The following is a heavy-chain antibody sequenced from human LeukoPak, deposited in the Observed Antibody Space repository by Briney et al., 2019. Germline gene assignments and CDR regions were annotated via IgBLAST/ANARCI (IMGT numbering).Heavy chain of an antibody. J-gene: IGHJ4*02. Sequence: PSETLSLTCTVSGGSISSYYWSWIRQPPGKGLEWIGYIYYSGSTNYNPSLKSRVTISVDTSKNQFSLKLSSVTAADTAVYYCARENIGPFDYWGQGTLVTVSS. CDR2: IYYSGST. CDR3: ARENIGPFDY. CDR1: GGSISSYY. D-gene: IGHD5-12*01. V-gene: IGHV4-59*08.